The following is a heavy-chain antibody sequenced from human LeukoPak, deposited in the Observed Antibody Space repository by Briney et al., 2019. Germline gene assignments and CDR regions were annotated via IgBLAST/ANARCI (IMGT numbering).Heavy chain of an antibody. D-gene: IGHD3-3*01. CDR2: IYYSGST. CDR1: GGSISSSSYY. CDR3: ASGGPIFGAD. Sequence: SGTLFLTCTVSGGSISSSSYYWGWIRQPPGTGLEWIGSIYYSGSTYYNPSLKSRVTISVDTSKNQFSLKLSSVTAADTAVYYCASGGPIFGADWGQGTLVTVSS. J-gene: IGHJ4*02. V-gene: IGHV4-39*01.